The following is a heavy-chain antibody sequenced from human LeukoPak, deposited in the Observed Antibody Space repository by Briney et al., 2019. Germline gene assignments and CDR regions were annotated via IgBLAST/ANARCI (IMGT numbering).Heavy chain of an antibody. J-gene: IGHJ5*02. CDR1: GFTFSNSW. D-gene: IGHD6-13*01. Sequence: GGSLRLSCVASGFTFSNSWMHWVRHAPGKGLVWVARINSDGSSTTYADPVKGRFTISRDNAKNTLYLQMNSLRVDDTAEYYCTRAYQQHLINWFDAWGQGTLVTVS. CDR2: INSDGSST. CDR3: TRAYQQHLINWFDA. V-gene: IGHV3-74*03.